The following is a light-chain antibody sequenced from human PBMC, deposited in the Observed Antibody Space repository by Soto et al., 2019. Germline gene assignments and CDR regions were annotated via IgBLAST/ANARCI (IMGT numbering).Light chain of an antibody. V-gene: IGKV3-15*01. CDR3: QQRHMWPIT. CDR1: QSVRSN. CDR2: DAS. J-gene: IGKJ5*01. Sequence: EIVMTQSPATLSVSPGERATLSCRASQSVRSNLACYQQKPGQAPRLLIYDASTRATGIPARFSGSGSGTEFTLTISSLEPEDSAVYYCQQRHMWPITFGQGTRLEIK.